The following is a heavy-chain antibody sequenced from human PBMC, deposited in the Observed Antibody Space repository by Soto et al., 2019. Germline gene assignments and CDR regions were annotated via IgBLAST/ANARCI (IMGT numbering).Heavy chain of an antibody. D-gene: IGHD5-18*01. CDR3: ARDNKAGYSYDDY. J-gene: IGHJ4*02. CDR2: IWYDGSNK. Sequence: QVQLVEYGGGVVQPGRSLRLSCAASGFTFSSYGMHWVRQAPGKGLEWVAVIWYDGSNKYYADSVKGRFTISRDNSKNTLYLQMNSQRAEDTAVDYCARDNKAGYSYDDYWGQGTLGTVSS. V-gene: IGHV3-33*01. CDR1: GFTFSSYG.